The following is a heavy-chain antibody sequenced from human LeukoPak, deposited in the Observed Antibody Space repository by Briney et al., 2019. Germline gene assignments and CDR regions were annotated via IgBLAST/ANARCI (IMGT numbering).Heavy chain of an antibody. CDR1: GGSISSTHW. V-gene: IGHV4-4*02. CDR3: ARRNYYDSTGYYVY. J-gene: IGHJ4*02. D-gene: IGHD3-22*01. Sequence: PSGTLSLTCAVSGGSISSTHWWTWVRPPPGKGLEWIGEIYHSGSTNYNPSLKSRVTISVDKSKNQFSLKLSSVTAADTAIYYCARRNYYDSTGYYVYWGQGTLVTVSS. CDR2: IYHSGST.